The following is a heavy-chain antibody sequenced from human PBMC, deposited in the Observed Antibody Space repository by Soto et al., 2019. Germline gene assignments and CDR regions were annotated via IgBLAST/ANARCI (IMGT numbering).Heavy chain of an antibody. D-gene: IGHD3-9*01. CDR3: ARGKEGNDSFDY. V-gene: IGHV4-34*01. CDR1: GGSFSGYY. Sequence: QVQLQQWGAGLLKPSETLSLTCAVYGGSFSGYYWSWIRQPPGKGLEWIGEINHSGSTNYNPSLKSRVTISVDTSKNQFSLKLSSVTAADTAVYYCARGKEGNDSFDYWGQGTLVTVSS. CDR2: INHSGST. J-gene: IGHJ4*02.